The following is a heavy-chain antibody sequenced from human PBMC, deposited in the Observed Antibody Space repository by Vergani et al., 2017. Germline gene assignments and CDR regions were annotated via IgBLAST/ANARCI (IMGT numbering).Heavy chain of an antibody. Sequence: QVQLVESGGGVVQPGRSLRLSCAASGFTFSSYGMHWVRQAPGKGLEWVAVISYDGSNKYYADSVKGRFTISRDNSKNTLYLQMNSLRAEDTAVYYCARDRVGAKGSYYYYYGMDVWGQGTTVTVSS. CDR3: ARDRVGAKGSYYYYYGMDV. CDR2: ISYDGSNK. D-gene: IGHD1-26*01. J-gene: IGHJ6*02. V-gene: IGHV3-30*03. CDR1: GFTFSSYG.